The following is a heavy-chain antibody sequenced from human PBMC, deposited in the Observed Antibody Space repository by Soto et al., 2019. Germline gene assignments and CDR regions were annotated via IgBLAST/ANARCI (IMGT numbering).Heavy chain of an antibody. V-gene: IGHV3-73*01. CDR1: GFVFKDSS. CDR2: IRDRAYSYAT. CDR3: TRLISAAQDY. J-gene: IGHJ4*02. D-gene: IGHD3-22*01. Sequence: GGSLRLSCAAAGFVFKDSSIHWVRQASGKGLEWVGRIRDRAYSYATSYAASVKGRFTISRDDSSNTAFLQMNSLKTEDTAIYYCTRLISAAQDYWGQGTRVTV.